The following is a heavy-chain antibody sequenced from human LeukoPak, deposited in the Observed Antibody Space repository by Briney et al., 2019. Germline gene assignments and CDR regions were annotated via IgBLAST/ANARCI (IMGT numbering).Heavy chain of an antibody. D-gene: IGHD1-20*01. Sequence: ASVKVSCKASGYTFTSYDINWVRQATGQGLEWMGWMNPNSGNTGYAQKFQGRVTMTRNTSISTAYMELSSLKASDTAMYYCARHKWNPTLFDYWGQGTLVTVSS. CDR3: ARHKWNPTLFDY. CDR1: GYTFTSYD. V-gene: IGHV1-8*01. J-gene: IGHJ4*02. CDR2: MNPNSGNT.